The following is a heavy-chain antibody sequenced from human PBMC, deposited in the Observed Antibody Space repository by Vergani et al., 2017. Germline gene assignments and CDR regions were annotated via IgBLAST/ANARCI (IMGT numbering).Heavy chain of an antibody. CDR3: AKVGLSDEAGTVSAFDI. V-gene: IGHV3-23*01. D-gene: IGHD6-19*01. CDR2: LSGSDRRT. Sequence: EVQLLESGGDLVKPGASLRLSCAASGFTFIMHAMSWVRQAPGKGLEWVSTLSGSDRRTHYADSIKGRFTISRDKSKNTLFLHMNSLQPEDTAVYYCAKVGLSDEAGTVSAFDIWGQGTMVTVSS. J-gene: IGHJ3*02. CDR1: GFTFIMHA.